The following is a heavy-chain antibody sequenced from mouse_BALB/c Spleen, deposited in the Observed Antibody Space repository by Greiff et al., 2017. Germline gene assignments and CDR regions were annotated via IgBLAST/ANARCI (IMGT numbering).Heavy chain of an antibody. J-gene: IGHJ3*01. Sequence: QVQLKESGAELMKPGASVKISCKATGYTFSSYWIEWVKQRPGQGLEWIGEIIPGSGSTNYNEKFKGKATFTADTSSNTAYMQLSSLTSEDSAVYYCARRGSYHTPFAYWGQGTLVTVSA. CDR1: GYTFSSYW. V-gene: IGHV1-9*01. CDR2: IIPGSGST. D-gene: IGHD2-12*01. CDR3: ARRGSYHTPFAY.